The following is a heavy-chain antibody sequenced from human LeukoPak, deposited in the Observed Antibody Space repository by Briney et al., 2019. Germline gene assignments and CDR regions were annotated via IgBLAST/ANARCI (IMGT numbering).Heavy chain of an antibody. J-gene: IGHJ4*02. CDR2: IYYSGST. D-gene: IGHD3-9*01. Sequence: SETLSLTCTVSGGSISSSSYYWGWIRQPPGKGLEWIGNIYYSGSTYYNPSLKSRVTISVDTSKNQFSLKLSSVTAADTAVYYCASFLEGRLRYFDWLSLDYWGQGTLVTVSS. CDR1: GGSISSSSYY. CDR3: ASFLEGRLRYFDWLSLDY. V-gene: IGHV4-39*01.